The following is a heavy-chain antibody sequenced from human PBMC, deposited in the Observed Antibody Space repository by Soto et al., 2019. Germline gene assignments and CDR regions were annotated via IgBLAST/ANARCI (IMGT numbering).Heavy chain of an antibody. CDR3: ARDRIRAVAGLDY. V-gene: IGHV3-33*01. Sequence: GGSLRLSCAASGFTFSSYGMHWVRQAPGKGLEWVAVIWYDGSNKYYADSVKGRFTISRDNSKNTLYLQMNSLRAEDTAVYYCARDRIRAVAGLDYWGQGTLVTVSS. J-gene: IGHJ4*02. CDR2: IWYDGSNK. D-gene: IGHD6-19*01. CDR1: GFTFSSYG.